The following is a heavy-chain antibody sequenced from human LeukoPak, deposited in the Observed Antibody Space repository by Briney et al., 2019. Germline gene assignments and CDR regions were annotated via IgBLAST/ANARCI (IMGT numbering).Heavy chain of an antibody. CDR3: ARDIVRYCSGGSCSYWFDP. CDR1: GGSISSSSYY. D-gene: IGHD2-15*01. Sequence: SETLSLTCTVSGGSISSSSYYWGWIRQPPGKGLEWIGSIYYSGSTYYNPSPKSRVTISVDTSKNQFSLKLSSVTAADTAVYYCARDIVRYCSGGSCSYWFDPWGQGTLVTVSS. V-gene: IGHV4-39*07. J-gene: IGHJ5*02. CDR2: IYYSGST.